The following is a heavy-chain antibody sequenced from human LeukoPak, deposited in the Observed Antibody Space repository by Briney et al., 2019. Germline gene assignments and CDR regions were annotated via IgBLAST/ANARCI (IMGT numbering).Heavy chain of an antibody. Sequence: GGSVKVSCKASGYTFTSYGISWVRQAPGQGREWMGWISAYNGNTNYAQKLQGRVTMTTDTSTSTAYMELRSLRSDDTAVYYCARGVDYYDSSGRTFDYWGQGTLVTVSS. V-gene: IGHV1-18*01. CDR3: ARGVDYYDSSGRTFDY. CDR1: GYTFTSYG. D-gene: IGHD3-22*01. CDR2: ISAYNGNT. J-gene: IGHJ4*02.